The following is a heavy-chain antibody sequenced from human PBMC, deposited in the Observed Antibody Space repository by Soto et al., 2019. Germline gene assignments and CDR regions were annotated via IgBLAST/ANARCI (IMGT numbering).Heavy chain of an antibody. J-gene: IGHJ6*02. D-gene: IGHD6-13*01. CDR3: AKGQQLVSGVRHYGMDV. CDR2: ISGSGGST. V-gene: IGHV3-23*01. CDR1: GFTFSSYA. Sequence: ETLSLSCAASGFTFSSYAMSWVRQAPGKGLEWVSAISGSGGSTYYADSVKGRFTISRDNSKNTLYLQMNSLRAEDTAVYYCAKGQQLVSGVRHYGMDVWGQGTTVTVSS.